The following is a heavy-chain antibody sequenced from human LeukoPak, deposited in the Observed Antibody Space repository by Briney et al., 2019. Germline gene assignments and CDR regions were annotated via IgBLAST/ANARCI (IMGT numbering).Heavy chain of an antibody. D-gene: IGHD1-26*01. Sequence: PSETLSLTCTVSGGSIDSADYYWTWIRQPPGKGLEWIAYIYYSGSTHYNPSLKSRLSMSQDTSKNQFSLKLSSVTAADTAVYYCARQFTVVGASFDYWGQGTLVTVSS. CDR2: IYYSGST. V-gene: IGHV4-30-4*08. CDR1: GGSIDSADYY. CDR3: ARQFTVVGASFDY. J-gene: IGHJ4*02.